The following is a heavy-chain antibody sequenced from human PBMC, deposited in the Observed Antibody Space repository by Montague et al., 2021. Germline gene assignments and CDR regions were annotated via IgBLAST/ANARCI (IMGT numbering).Heavy chain of an antibody. CDR1: GFPFSSYA. J-gene: IGHJ1*01. CDR3: ANEGTASPGYFRY. D-gene: IGHD1-1*01. Sequence: SLRLSCAASGFPFSSYAMSWVRQAPGKGLEWVSTLTSNGTYTYYADAVEGRFTISRDNSKNTLYLQMNSLRVEDTAVYFCANEGTASPGYFRYWGQGTLVTVSS. CDR2: LTSNGTYT. V-gene: IGHV3-23*01.